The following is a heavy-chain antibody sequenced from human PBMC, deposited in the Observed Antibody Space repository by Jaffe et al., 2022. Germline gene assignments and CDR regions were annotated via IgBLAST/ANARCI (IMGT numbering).Heavy chain of an antibody. CDR2: IYWDDDK. Sequence: QITLKESGPTLVKPTQTLTLTCTFSGFSLSTSGVGVGWIRQPPGKALEWLALIYWDDDKRYSPSLKSRLTITKDTSKNQVVLTMTNMDPVDTATYYCAHSGYDILTGSEYYFDYWGQGTLVTVSS. CDR1: GFSLSTSGVG. D-gene: IGHD3-9*01. J-gene: IGHJ4*02. V-gene: IGHV2-5*02. CDR3: AHSGYDILTGSEYYFDY.